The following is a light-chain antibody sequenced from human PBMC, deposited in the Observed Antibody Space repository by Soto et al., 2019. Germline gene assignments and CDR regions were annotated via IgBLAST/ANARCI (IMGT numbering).Light chain of an antibody. CDR1: QDISNY. J-gene: IGKJ2*02. CDR3: QQYDNLPRT. CDR2: DTS. V-gene: IGKV1-33*01. Sequence: DIQMTQSPSSLSASVGDRVTITCQASQDISNYLPWYQQKPGKAPKLLIYDTSNLDTGVPSRFSGSGSGTDFTFPISSLQPEDISTYYCQQYDNLPRTFGQGTNLEIK.